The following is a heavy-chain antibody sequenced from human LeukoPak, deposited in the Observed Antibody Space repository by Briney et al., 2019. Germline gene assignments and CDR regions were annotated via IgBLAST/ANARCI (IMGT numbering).Heavy chain of an antibody. D-gene: IGHD6-13*01. J-gene: IGHJ4*02. Sequence: GGSLRLSCAASGFTFGTSAMTWVRQTPGKGLDWVSSISSSGNTYYADSVKGRFTISRDNSKNMLYLQMNSLRAEDTAVYYCVKGRISEDGLDFWGQGTLVTVSS. CDR1: GFTFGTSA. CDR3: VKGRISEDGLDF. V-gene: IGHV3-23*01. CDR2: ISSSGNT.